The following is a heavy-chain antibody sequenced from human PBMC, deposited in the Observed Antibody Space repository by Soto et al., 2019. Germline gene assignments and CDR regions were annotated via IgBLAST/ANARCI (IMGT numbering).Heavy chain of an antibody. CDR1: GGTFSSYA. J-gene: IGHJ4*02. CDR2: IIPIFGTA. Sequence: QVQLVQSGAEVKKPGSSVKVSCKASGGTFSSYAISWVRQAPGQGLEWMGGIIPIFGTANYAQKFKGRVAITADKSTNTAYMELSSLRSEDTSVYYCSRVGGSYPGGMDYWGQGTLVTVSS. CDR3: SRVGGSYPGGMDY. D-gene: IGHD1-26*01. V-gene: IGHV1-69*06.